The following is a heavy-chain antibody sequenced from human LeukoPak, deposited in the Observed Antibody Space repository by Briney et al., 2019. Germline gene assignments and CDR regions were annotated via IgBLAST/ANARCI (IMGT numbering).Heavy chain of an antibody. V-gene: IGHV3-23*01. CDR2: ISGSGGSGST. J-gene: IGHJ4*02. CDR3: AKSGLNRFDY. D-gene: IGHD2-15*01. Sequence: GGSLRLSCAASGFTFSSYAMSWVRQAPGKGLEWVSTISGSGGSGSTYYAESVKDRFTISRDNSKNTLYLQMNSLRVEDTAVYYCAKSGLNRFDYWGQGTVVTVSS. CDR1: GFTFSSYA.